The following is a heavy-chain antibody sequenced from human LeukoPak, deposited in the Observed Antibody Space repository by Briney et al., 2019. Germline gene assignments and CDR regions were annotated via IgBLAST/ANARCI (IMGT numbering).Heavy chain of an antibody. CDR2: IFYDGSSE. J-gene: IGHJ4*02. D-gene: IGHD3-22*01. V-gene: IGHV3-33*03. Sequence: GRSLRLSCAASGFIFSTYGFHWVRQAPGKGLEWVAAIFYDGSSEFYTDSVEGRFTISRDNAKNSLYLQMNSLRAEDTALYYCAKGGDSSGYWHFDYWGQGTLVTVSS. CDR1: GFIFSTYG. CDR3: AKGGDSSGYWHFDY.